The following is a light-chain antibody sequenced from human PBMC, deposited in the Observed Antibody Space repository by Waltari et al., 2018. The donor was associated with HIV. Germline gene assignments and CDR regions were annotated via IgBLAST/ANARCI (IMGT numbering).Light chain of an antibody. V-gene: IGLV1-51*02. CDR2: EDF. Sequence: SVLTQPPSVSAAPGQPITIPCSRSTSTIGRHYVSSYQQFPGRAPKFLIYEDFRRPSGIPDRFSGSKSGTSATLDITGLQTGDEADYYCGTWDSSLGAGVFGGGTKVTV. CDR3: GTWDSSLGAGV. CDR1: TSTIGRHY. J-gene: IGLJ3*02.